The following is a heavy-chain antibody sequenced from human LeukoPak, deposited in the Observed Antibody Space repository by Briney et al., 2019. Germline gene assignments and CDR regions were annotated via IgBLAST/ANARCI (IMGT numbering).Heavy chain of an antibody. CDR2: IYHSGSA. V-gene: IGHV4-31*03. J-gene: IGHJ3*02. Sequence: PSETLSLTCTVSGGSISSDNYFWSWIRQHPGKGLEWLGYIYHSGSAYYNPSLKSRLTISVDTSKNQFSLKLNSVIAADTAVYYCAREVNEPASTDVFDIWGQGTMVTVSS. D-gene: IGHD2-15*01. CDR3: AREVNEPASTDVFDI. CDR1: GGSISSDNYF.